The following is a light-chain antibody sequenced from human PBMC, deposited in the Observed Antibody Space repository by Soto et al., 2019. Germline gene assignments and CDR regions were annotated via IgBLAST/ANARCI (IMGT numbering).Light chain of an antibody. Sequence: QSALTQPASVSGSPGQSITMSCTGTSSDVGGYNYVSWYQQHPGKAPKLMIYDVSNRPSGVSNRFSGSKSGNTASLTISGLQAEDEADYYCSSYTSSSTLYVLGTGTKLTVL. J-gene: IGLJ1*01. CDR1: SSDVGGYNY. CDR2: DVS. V-gene: IGLV2-14*01. CDR3: SSYTSSSTLYV.